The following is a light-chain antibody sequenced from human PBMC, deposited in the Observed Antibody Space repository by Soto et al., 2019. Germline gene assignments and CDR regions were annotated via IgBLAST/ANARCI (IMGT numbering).Light chain of an antibody. Sequence: EIVLTQSPGTLSLSPGERATLSCRASQSVSSSYLAWYQQKPGQAPRLLIYGASSRATGIPDRFSGSGSGTDFTLTISRLEPEDFAVYYCQQYGSSLFTFGQGTRLDIK. CDR3: QQYGSSLFT. CDR2: GAS. J-gene: IGKJ5*01. V-gene: IGKV3-20*01. CDR1: QSVSSSY.